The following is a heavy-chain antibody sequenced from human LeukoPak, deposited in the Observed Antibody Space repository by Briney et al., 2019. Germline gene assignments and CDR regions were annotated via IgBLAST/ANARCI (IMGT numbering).Heavy chain of an antibody. CDR3: ARDLSSCWFDP. CDR2: INPSGGTT. D-gene: IGHD6-13*01. Sequence: ASVKVSCKASGYTFTSYYMHWVRHPPGQGLEWMGIINPSGGTTSYAQKFQGRVTMTRDTSTPTVYMEVSSLRSEDTAVYYCARDLSSCWFDPWGQGTLVTVSS. V-gene: IGHV1-46*01. J-gene: IGHJ5*02. CDR1: GYTFTSYY.